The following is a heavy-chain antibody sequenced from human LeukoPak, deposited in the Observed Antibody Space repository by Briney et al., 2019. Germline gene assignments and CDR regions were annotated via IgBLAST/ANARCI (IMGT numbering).Heavy chain of an antibody. Sequence: PSETLSLTCAVYGGSFSGYYWSWIRQPPGKGLEWIGEINHSGSTNYNPSLKSRVTISVDTSKNQFSLKLSSVTAADTAVYYCARQGVGRTFDYWGQGTLVTVSS. CDR3: ARQGVGRTFDY. J-gene: IGHJ4*02. CDR1: GGSFSGYY. CDR2: INHSGST. V-gene: IGHV4-34*01. D-gene: IGHD1-26*01.